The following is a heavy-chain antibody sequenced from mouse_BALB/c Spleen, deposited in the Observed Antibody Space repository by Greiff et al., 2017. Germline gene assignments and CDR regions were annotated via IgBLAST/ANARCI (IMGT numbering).Heavy chain of an antibody. CDR3: ARGATVPYYFDY. Sequence: EVKLMESGGGLVKPGGSLKLSCAASGFTFSSYAMSWVRQTPEKRLAWVASISSGGSTYYPDSVKGRFTISRDNARNILYLQMSSLRSEDTAMYYCARGATVPYYFDYWGQGTTLTVSS. J-gene: IGHJ2*01. D-gene: IGHD1-1*01. V-gene: IGHV5-6-5*01. CDR1: GFTFSSYA. CDR2: ISSGGST.